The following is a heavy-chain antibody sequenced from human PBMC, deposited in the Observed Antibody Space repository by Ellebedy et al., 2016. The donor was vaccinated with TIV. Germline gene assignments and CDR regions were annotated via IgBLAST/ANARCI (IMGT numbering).Heavy chain of an antibody. CDR2: IYSHGSA. CDR3: AKDPYYGSGYFDL. CDR1: GFAVSGNY. V-gene: IGHV3-53*01. J-gene: IGHJ2*01. D-gene: IGHD3-10*01. Sequence: GGSLRLXCAASGFAVSGNYIRWVRQAPGKGLEWVSVIYSHGSAYYADSVKGRFTISRDNSKNTLYLQMNSLRAEDTAVYYCAKDPYYGSGYFDLWGRGSLVTVSS.